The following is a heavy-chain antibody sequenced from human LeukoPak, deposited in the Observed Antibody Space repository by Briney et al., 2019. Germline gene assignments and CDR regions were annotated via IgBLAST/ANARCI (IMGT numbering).Heavy chain of an antibody. J-gene: IGHJ4*02. Sequence: SETLSLTCAVYGGSFSGYYWSWIRQPPGKGLEWIGEINHSGSTNYNPSLKSRVTISVDTSKDQFSLKLSSVTAADTAVYYCARARELPGLFDYWGQGILVTVSS. V-gene: IGHV4-34*01. CDR2: INHSGST. CDR3: ARARELPGLFDY. D-gene: IGHD3-10*01. CDR1: GGSFSGYY.